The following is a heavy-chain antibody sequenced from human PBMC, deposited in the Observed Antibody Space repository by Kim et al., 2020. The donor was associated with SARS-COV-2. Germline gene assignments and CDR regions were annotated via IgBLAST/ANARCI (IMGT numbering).Heavy chain of an antibody. V-gene: IGHV4-39*01. J-gene: IGHJ4*02. D-gene: IGHD6-13*01. CDR1: GGSISSSSYY. CDR2: IYYSGST. Sequence: SETLSLTCTVSGGSISSSSYYWGWIRQPQGKGLEWIGSIYYSGSTYYNPSLKRRVTISVDTSKNQFSLKLSSVTAADTAVYYCARQPPGGKQLVHEYDIDDWGQGTLVTVSS. CDR3: ARQPPGGKQLVHEYDIDD.